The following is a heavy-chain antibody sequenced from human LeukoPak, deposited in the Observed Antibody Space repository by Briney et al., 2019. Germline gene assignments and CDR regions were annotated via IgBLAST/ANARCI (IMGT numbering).Heavy chain of an antibody. D-gene: IGHD5-24*01. CDR3: ARDRSRDGYNYRPHYYYYYYMDV. Sequence: GGSLRLSCAASGFTFSRYGMSWGRQAPGKGLEWVSPISGSGGSTYYADSVKGRVTSSRDNAKNSRYLQMNSLRAEDTAVYYCARDRSRDGYNYRPHYYYYYYMDVWGKGTTVTVSS. J-gene: IGHJ6*03. V-gene: IGHV3-23*01. CDR2: ISGSGGST. CDR1: GFTFSRYG.